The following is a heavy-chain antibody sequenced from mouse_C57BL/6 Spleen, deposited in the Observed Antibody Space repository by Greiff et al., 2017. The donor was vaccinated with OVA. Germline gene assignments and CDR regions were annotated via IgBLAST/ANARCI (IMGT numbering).Heavy chain of an antibody. D-gene: IGHD3-2*02. J-gene: IGHJ4*01. CDR1: GYAFSSSW. CDR2: IYPGDGDT. Sequence: QVQLKESGPELVKPGASVKISCKASGYAFSSSWMNWVKQRPGKGLEWIGRIYPGDGDTNYNGKFKGKATLTADKSSSTAYMQLSSLTSEDSAVYFWAREGGSGYPYYYAMDYWGQGTSVTVSS. V-gene: IGHV1-82*01. CDR3: AREGGSGYPYYYAMDY.